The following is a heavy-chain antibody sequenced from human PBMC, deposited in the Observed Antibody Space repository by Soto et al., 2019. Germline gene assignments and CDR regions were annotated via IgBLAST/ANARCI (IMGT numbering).Heavy chain of an antibody. J-gene: IGHJ6*02. CDR3: ARGPFLEWSLAYYYYGMDV. CDR1: GGTFSSYA. D-gene: IGHD3-3*01. V-gene: IGHV1-69*06. Sequence: GASVKVSCKASGGTFSSYAISWVRQAPGQGPEWMGGIIPMFGTANYAQKFQGRITITADTSTSTAYMEVSNLRSEDTAVYYCARGPFLEWSLAYYYYGMDVWGQGTTVTVSS. CDR2: IIPMFGTA.